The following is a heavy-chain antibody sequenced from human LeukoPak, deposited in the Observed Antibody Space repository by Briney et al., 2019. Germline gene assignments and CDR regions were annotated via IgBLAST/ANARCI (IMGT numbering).Heavy chain of an antibody. CDR2: ISSSSSYI. V-gene: IGHV3-21*01. CDR1: GFTFSSYS. CDR3: ARYCSRTSCSSYYYYYMDV. J-gene: IGHJ6*03. D-gene: IGHD2-2*01. Sequence: GGSLRLSCAASGFTFSSYSMNWVRQAPGKGLEWVASISSSSSYIYYADSVKGRFTITRDNAKISLYLQMNSLRAEATAVYYCARYCSRTSCSSYYYYYMDVWGKGTTVTVSS.